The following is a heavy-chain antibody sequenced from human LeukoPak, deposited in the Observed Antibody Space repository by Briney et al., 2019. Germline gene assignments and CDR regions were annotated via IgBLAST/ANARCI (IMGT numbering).Heavy chain of an antibody. CDR1: GGSISSSSYY. CDR2: IYYSGST. V-gene: IGHV4-39*01. J-gene: IGHJ3*02. D-gene: IGHD3-3*01. CDR3: ARTYYDFWSGSGAI. Sequence: PSETLFLTCTVSGGSISSSSYYWGWIRQPPGKGLEWIGSIYYSGSTYYNPSLKSRVTISVDTSKNQFSLKLSSVTAADTAVYYCARTYYDFWSGSGAIWGQGTMVTVSS.